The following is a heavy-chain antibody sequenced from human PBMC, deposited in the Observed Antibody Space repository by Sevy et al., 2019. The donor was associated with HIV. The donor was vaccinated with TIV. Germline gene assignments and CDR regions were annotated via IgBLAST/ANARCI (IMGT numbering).Heavy chain of an antibody. D-gene: IGHD1-26*01. CDR2: INHSGST. Sequence: SETLSLTCAVSGGSFSGYYWSWIRQPPGKGLEWIGEINHSGSTKYNPSLKSRITISVDTSKNQFSLKLSSVTAADTAVYYCARGGGSYPHWFDPWGQGTLVTVSS. CDR3: ARGGGSYPHWFDP. J-gene: IGHJ5*02. V-gene: IGHV4-34*01. CDR1: GGSFSGYY.